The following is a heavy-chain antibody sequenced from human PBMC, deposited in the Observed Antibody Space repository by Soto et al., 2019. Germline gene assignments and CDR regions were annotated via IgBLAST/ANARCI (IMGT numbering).Heavy chain of an antibody. J-gene: IGHJ5*02. CDR2: IYPGDSDT. V-gene: IGHV5-51*01. CDR3: ARPNPPSSIAGGDNWFDP. Sequence: GESLKISCKGSGYSFTSYWIGWVRQMPGKGLEWMGIIYPGDSDTRYSPSFQGQVTISADKSISTAYLQWSSLKASDTAMHYCARPNPPSSIAGGDNWFDPWGQGTLVTVSS. D-gene: IGHD6-6*01. CDR1: GYSFTSYW.